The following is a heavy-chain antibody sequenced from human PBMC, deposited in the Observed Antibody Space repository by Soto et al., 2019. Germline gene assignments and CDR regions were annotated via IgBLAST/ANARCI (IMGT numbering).Heavy chain of an antibody. CDR2: IVREGTEQ. D-gene: IGHD4-17*01. CDR3: AGDDDYADHGFEY. J-gene: IGHJ4*02. Sequence: QVQLVESGGGVVQPGSSLRLLCAASGFTFSEYGMHWVRQAPGKGLEWLAVIVREGTEQYYADSVKSRFTISRDNTKNTLFVQMNSLIVDDAAVYYCAGDDDYADHGFEYWGQGTLLAVS. V-gene: IGHV3-33*01. CDR1: GFTFSEYG.